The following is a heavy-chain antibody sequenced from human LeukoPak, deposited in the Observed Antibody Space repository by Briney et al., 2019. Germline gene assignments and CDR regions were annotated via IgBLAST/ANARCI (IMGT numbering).Heavy chain of an antibody. D-gene: IGHD6-13*01. J-gene: IGHJ6*03. CDR3: ARGDVKRTAAVDYYYMDV. CDR1: GYTFTSYD. Sequence: ASVKVSCKASGYTFTSYDINWVRQATGQGLEWMGWMNPNSGNTGYEQKFQGRVTMTRNTSISTAYMELSSLRSEDTAVYYCARGDVKRTAAVDYYYMDVWGKGTTVTVSS. V-gene: IGHV1-8*01. CDR2: MNPNSGNT.